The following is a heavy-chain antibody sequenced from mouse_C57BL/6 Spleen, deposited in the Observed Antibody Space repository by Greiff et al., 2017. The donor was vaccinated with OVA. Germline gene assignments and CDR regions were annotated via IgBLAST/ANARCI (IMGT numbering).Heavy chain of an antibody. V-gene: IGHV1-50*01. CDR1: GYTFTSYW. Sequence: QVQLKQPGAELVKPGASVKLSCKASGYTFTSYWMQWVKQRPGQGLEWIGEIDPSDSYTNYNQKFKGKATLTVDTSSSTAYMQLSSLTSEDSAVYYCARSYDGYLDYYAMDYWGQGTSVTVSS. CDR3: ARSYDGYLDYYAMDY. J-gene: IGHJ4*01. CDR2: IDPSDSYT. D-gene: IGHD2-3*01.